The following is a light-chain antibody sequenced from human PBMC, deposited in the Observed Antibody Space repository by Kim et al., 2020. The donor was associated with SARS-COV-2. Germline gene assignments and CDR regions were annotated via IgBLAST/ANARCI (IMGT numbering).Light chain of an antibody. CDR1: QSVNSY. J-gene: IGKJ2*01. CDR3: QQRSNGYT. CDR2: EAI. Sequence: SLSPGERATRAGRASQSVNSYVAWYQQKPGQAPRLRIYEAINRAAGSPARFSGSGAGTDFTLTISSLEPEDFAVYYWQQRSNGYTFGQGTKLEI. V-gene: IGKV3-11*01.